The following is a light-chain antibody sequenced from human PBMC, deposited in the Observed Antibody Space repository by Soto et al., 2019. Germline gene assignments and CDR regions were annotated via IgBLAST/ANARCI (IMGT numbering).Light chain of an antibody. J-gene: IGKJ5*01. CDR2: DAS. CDR3: QQRSNWTIT. Sequence: EIGLTQSRASLSLSQRVSAGLSCRATRSVSRYLAWYQQKPGQAPRLLIYDASSRPTDIPARFSGSGSGTDVTIPLSRLEKEDGALYYGQQRSNWTITFRQGTRLEIK. CDR1: RSVSRY. V-gene: IGKV3-11*01.